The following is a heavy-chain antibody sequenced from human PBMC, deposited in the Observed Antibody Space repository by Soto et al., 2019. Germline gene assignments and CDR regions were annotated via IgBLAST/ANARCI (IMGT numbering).Heavy chain of an antibody. V-gene: IGHV1-18*01. CDR3: VRDPYHVLMVNAPNLYGMDV. CDR2: ISTYNGNT. D-gene: IGHD2-8*01. CDR1: GYTFTTYD. J-gene: IGHJ6*02. Sequence: ASVKVSCKASGYTFTTYDISWVRQTPGQGLEWMGRISTYNGNTNYPQRLQGRLTMTTDTSTTTAYMELRSLRSDDTAVYYCVRDPYHVLMVNAPNLYGMDVWGQGTTVTVSS.